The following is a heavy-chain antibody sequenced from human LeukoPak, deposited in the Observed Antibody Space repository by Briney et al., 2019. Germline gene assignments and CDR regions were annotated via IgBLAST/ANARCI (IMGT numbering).Heavy chain of an antibody. CDR2: ISAYNGNT. J-gene: IGHJ4*02. Sequence: ASVKVSCKASGGTFSSYAISWVRQAPGQGLEWMGWISAYNGNTNYAQKLQGRVSMTSDTSTSTAYMELRSLRSDDTAIYYCARVNPGYSYRGYFDSWGQGTLVTVSS. CDR1: GGTFSSYA. CDR3: ARVNPGYSYRGYFDS. D-gene: IGHD5-12*01. V-gene: IGHV1-18*01.